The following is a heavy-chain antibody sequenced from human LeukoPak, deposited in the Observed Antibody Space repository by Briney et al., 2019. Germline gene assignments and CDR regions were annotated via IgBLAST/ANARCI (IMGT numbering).Heavy chain of an antibody. CDR1: GGSFSGYY. CDR3: ARVSAAMVSYDY. Sequence: SETLSLTCAVYGGSFSGYYWSWIRQPPGKGLEWIGEINHSGNTNYNPSLKSRVTISADTSKNQFSLKLSSVTAADTAVYYCARVSAAMVSYDYWGQGTLVTVSS. D-gene: IGHD2-2*01. J-gene: IGHJ4*02. V-gene: IGHV4-34*01. CDR2: INHSGNT.